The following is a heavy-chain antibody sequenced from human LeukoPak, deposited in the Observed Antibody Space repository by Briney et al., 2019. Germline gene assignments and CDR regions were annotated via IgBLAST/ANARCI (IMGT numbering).Heavy chain of an antibody. CDR2: IIPILGIA. V-gene: IGHV1-69*04. CDR1: GGTFSSYA. D-gene: IGHD5-18*01. CDR3: ARGRYSYGYAWYFDL. J-gene: IGHJ2*01. Sequence: SVEVSCKASGGTFSSYAISWVRQALGQGFEGLGRIIPILGIANYAQKFQGRVTITADKSTSTAYMELSSLRSEDTAVYYCARGRYSYGYAWYFDLWGRGTLVTVSS.